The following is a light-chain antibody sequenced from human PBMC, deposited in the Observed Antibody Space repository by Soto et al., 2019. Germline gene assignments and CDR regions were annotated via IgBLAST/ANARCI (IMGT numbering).Light chain of an antibody. CDR3: QQYGSSGT. CDR2: GAS. V-gene: IGKV3-20*01. Sequence: EIVLTQSPGTLSLSPGERATLSCRASQSVRNNYLAWYQQKPSQAPRLLIYGASNRATGIPDRFSGSGSGTDFTLTISRLEPEDFAVYYCQQYGSSGTFGQGTKVDIK. CDR1: QSVRNNY. J-gene: IGKJ1*01.